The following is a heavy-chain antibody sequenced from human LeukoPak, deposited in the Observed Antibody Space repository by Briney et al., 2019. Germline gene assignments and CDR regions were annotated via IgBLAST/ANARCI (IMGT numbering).Heavy chain of an antibody. D-gene: IGHD3-22*01. J-gene: IGHJ4*02. CDR1: GYTFTSYY. V-gene: IGHV1-46*01. Sequence: ASVKVSXKASGYTFTSYYMHWVRQAPGQGLEWMGIINPSGGSTRYAQKFQGRVTMTRDTSTSTVYMELSSLRSEDTAVYYCARDQHPDYYDSSGASGYWGQGTLVTVSS. CDR3: ARDQHPDYYDSSGASGY. CDR2: INPSGGST.